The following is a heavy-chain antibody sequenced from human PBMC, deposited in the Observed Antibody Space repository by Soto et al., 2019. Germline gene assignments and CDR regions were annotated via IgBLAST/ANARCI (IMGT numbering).Heavy chain of an antibody. D-gene: IGHD1-26*01. CDR1: GYTFTSYT. CDR2: INAANGKT. Sequence: ASVKVSCKASGYTFTSYTINWVRQAPGHRLEWMGWINAANGKTKYSQKFQGRVTITRDTPASTTYMDLSSLRSEDTAIYYCAXXRXXXYXPFXYWGQGXXXTXXS. J-gene: IGHJ4*02. CDR3: AXXRXXXYXPFXY. V-gene: IGHV1-3*01.